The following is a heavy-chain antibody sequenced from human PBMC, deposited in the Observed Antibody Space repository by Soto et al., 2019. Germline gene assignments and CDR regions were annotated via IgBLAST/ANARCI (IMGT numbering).Heavy chain of an antibody. Sequence: SVKVSCKASGFTFTSSAVQWVRQARGQRLEWIGWIVVGSGNTNYAQKFQERVTITRDMSTSTAYMELSSLRSEDTAVYYCAAPGRPTYYDILTGDDAFDIWGQGTMVTVSS. D-gene: IGHD3-9*01. CDR3: AAPGRPTYYDILTGDDAFDI. V-gene: IGHV1-58*01. CDR2: IVVGSGNT. J-gene: IGHJ3*02. CDR1: GFTFTSSA.